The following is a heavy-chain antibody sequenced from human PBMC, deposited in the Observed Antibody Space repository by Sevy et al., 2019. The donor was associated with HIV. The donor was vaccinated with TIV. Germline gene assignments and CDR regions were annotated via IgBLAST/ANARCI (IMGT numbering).Heavy chain of an antibody. D-gene: IGHD2-2*01. CDR2: ISYDGSNK. CDR1: GFTFSSYA. Sequence: GGSLRLSCAASGFTFSSYAMHWVRQAPGKGLEWVAVISYDGSNKYYADSVKGRFTISRDNSKNTLYLQMNSLRAEDTAVYYCARDVWYCSSTSCYQRLYYYYGMDVWGQGTTVTVSS. J-gene: IGHJ6*02. V-gene: IGHV3-30*04. CDR3: ARDVWYCSSTSCYQRLYYYYGMDV.